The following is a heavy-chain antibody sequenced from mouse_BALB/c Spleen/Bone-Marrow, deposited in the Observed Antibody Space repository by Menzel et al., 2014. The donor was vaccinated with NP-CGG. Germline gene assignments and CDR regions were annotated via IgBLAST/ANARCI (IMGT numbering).Heavy chain of an antibody. CDR2: IDPANGNT. Sequence: VQLQQSGAELVKPGASVKLSCTASGFNIKDNYMHWVKQRPEQGLEWIGRIDPANGNTKYDPKFQGKATITADTSSNTAYLQLSSLTSEDTAVYYCAGDGAYWGQGTLVTVSA. J-gene: IGHJ3*01. CDR1: GFNIKDNY. CDR3: AGDGAY. D-gene: IGHD3-3*01. V-gene: IGHV14-3*02.